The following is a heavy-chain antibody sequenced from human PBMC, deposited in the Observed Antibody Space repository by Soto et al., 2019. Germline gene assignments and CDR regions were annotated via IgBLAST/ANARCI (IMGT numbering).Heavy chain of an antibody. V-gene: IGHV3-53*01. CDR2: LYDVAGT. Sequence: DVQLVESGGGLIQPGGSLRLSCAASGLTVSGKKYLAWVRQAPGQGLEWVSALYDVAGTFYADSVKGRFTTSGDSSRTIVYLQMNSLRPADTSVYYCATRNLREHAYDILGQGTPVTVSS. CDR1: GLTVSGKKY. D-gene: IGHD1-1*01. J-gene: IGHJ3*02. CDR3: ATRNLREHAYDI.